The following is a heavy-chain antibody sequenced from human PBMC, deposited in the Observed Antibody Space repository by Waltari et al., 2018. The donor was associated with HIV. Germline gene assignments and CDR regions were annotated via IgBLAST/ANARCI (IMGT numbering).Heavy chain of an antibody. J-gene: IGHJ4*02. CDR2: FKQSGNT. CDR1: GGSFSTNF. Sequence: QVQLQQWGAGLLKPSETLSLTCAVYGGSFSTNFWSWIRHLPGKGLEWIGEFKQSGNTRYNPSLKSRVITSVEPSKRQFSLKLGFVTAADRAMYYCARVFGGGHFDSWGQGTLLIVSS. V-gene: IGHV4-34*02. CDR3: ARVFGGGHFDS. D-gene: IGHD3-10*01.